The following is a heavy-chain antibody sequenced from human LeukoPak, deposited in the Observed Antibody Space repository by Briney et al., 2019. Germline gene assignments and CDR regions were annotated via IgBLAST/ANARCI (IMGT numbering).Heavy chain of an antibody. CDR1: GGTFSSYA. CDR3: ASTYYGSGSYYLPGGFY. D-gene: IGHD3-10*01. V-gene: IGHV1-69*13. CDR2: IIPIFGTA. J-gene: IGHJ4*02. Sequence: SVKVSCKASGGTFSSYAISWVRQAPGQGLVWMGGIIPIFGTANYAQKFQGRVTITADESTSTAYMELSSLRSEDTAVYYCASTYYGSGSYYLPGGFYWGQGTLVTVSS.